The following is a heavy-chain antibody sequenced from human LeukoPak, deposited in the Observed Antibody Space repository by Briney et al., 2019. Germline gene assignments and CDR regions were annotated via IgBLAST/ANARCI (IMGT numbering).Heavy chain of an antibody. CDR3: ARDLSGVTGYTYGRGIDY. V-gene: IGHV3-30*02. CDR2: IRYDGSNK. D-gene: IGHD5-18*01. Sequence: GGSLRLSCAASGFTFSGYGMHWVRQAPGKGLEWVAFIRYDGSNKYYADSVKGRFTISRDNSKNTLYLQMNSLRAEDTAVYYCARDLSGVTGYTYGRGIDYWGQGTLVTVSS. CDR1: GFTFSGYG. J-gene: IGHJ4*02.